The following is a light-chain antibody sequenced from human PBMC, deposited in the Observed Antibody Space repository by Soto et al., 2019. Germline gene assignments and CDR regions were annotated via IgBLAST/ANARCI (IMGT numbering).Light chain of an antibody. Sequence: EITMTQSPASLSASPGDRVTISCRASQSVSSDLAWYQQKPGQAPRLLIYGASTRATGMPARFSGSGSGTEFTLTISSILPEDFVAYYCRQHSNWTPSTFGQGTKVDIK. J-gene: IGKJ1*01. V-gene: IGKV3-15*01. CDR3: RQHSNWTPST. CDR1: QSVSSD. CDR2: GAS.